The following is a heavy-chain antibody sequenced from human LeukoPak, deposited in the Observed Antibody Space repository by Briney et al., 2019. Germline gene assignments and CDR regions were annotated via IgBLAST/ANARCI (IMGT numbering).Heavy chain of an antibody. V-gene: IGHV1-2*02. D-gene: IGHD6-13*01. CDR3: ARESRTFSPQHEAATGRGWFDP. CDR1: GYTFTGYY. J-gene: IGHJ5*02. Sequence: ASVKVSCKASGYTFTGYYMHWVRQAPGQGLEWMGWINPNSGGTNYAQKFQGRVTMTRDTSISTAYMELSRLRSDDTAVYYCARESRTFSPQHEAATGRGWFDPWGQGTLVTVSS. CDR2: INPNSGGT.